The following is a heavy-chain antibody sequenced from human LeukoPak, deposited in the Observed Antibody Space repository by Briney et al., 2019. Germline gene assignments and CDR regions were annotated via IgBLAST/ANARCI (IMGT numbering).Heavy chain of an antibody. CDR2: IYYGAST. D-gene: IGHD2-21*02. CDR1: GGSITDYY. Sequence: SETLSLTCTVSGGSITDYYWSWIRQPPGKGLEWIGYIYYGASTNYNPSLKSRVTIAADTSKNQFSLKLSSVTTADTAVYSCARGERYCAGDCYLSWGQGTLVTVSS. CDR3: ARGERYCAGDCYLS. V-gene: IGHV4-59*01. J-gene: IGHJ5*02.